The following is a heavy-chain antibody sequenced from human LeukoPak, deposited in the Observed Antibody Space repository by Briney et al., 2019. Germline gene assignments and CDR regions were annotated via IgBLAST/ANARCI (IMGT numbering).Heavy chain of an antibody. D-gene: IGHD2-21*02. CDR2: ISWNSGSI. CDR1: GFTFDDYA. J-gene: IGHJ4*02. V-gene: IGHV3-9*03. CDR3: AREKYCGGDCYSFDY. Sequence: GRSLRLSCAASGFTFDDYAMHWVRQAPGKGLEWVSGISWNSGSIGYADSVKGRFTISRDNAKNSLYLQMNSLRAEDMASYYCAREKYCGGDCYSFDYWGQGTLVTVSS.